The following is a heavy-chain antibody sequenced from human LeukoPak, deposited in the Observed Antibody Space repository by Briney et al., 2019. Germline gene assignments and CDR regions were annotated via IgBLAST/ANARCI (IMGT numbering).Heavy chain of an antibody. V-gene: IGHV3-66*01. CDR1: GFTVSSNY. CDR2: IYSGGGT. CDR3: ARDLCLWCGGDCYSNAGWFDP. Sequence: GGSLRLSCAASGFTVSSNYMSWVRQAPGKGLEWVSVIYSGGGTYYADSVKGRFTISRDNAKNSLYLQMNSLRAEDTAVYYCARDLCLWCGGDCYSNAGWFDPWGQGTLVTVSS. D-gene: IGHD2-21*02. J-gene: IGHJ5*02.